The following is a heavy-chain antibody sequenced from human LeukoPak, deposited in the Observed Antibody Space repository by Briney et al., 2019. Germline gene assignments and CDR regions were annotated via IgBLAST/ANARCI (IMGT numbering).Heavy chain of an antibody. D-gene: IGHD4-17*01. CDR1: GGSISSGGYY. J-gene: IGHJ4*02. CDR2: IYYSGST. CDR3: ARIDYGDYVLLDY. V-gene: IGHV4-31*03. Sequence: SETLSLTCTVSGGSISSGGYYWSWIRQHPGKGLEWIGYIYYSGSTYYNPSLKSRVTISVDTSKNQFSLKLSPVTAADTAVYYCARIDYGDYVLLDYWGQGTLVTVSS.